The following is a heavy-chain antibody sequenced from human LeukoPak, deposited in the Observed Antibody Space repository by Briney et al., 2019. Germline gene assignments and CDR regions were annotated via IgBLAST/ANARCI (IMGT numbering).Heavy chain of an antibody. CDR1: GYTFTGYY. CDR2: INPSGGST. CDR3: ARVNCSSTSCSGGWFDP. V-gene: IGHV1-46*01. Sequence: ASVKVSCKASGYTFTGYYMHWVRQAPGQGLEWMGIINPSGGSTSYAQKFQGRVTMTRDTSTSTVYMELSSLRSEDTAVYYCARVNCSSTSCSGGWFDPWGQGTLLTVSS. J-gene: IGHJ5*02. D-gene: IGHD2-2*01.